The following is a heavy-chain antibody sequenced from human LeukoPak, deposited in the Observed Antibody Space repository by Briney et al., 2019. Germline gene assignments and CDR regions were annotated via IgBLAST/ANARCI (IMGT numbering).Heavy chain of an antibody. D-gene: IGHD4-23*01. CDR1: GGSISSYY. CDR3: AGHRTPVVPPDY. Sequence: SETLSLTCTVSGGSISSYYWSWIRQPPGKGLEWIGYIYYSGSTNYNPSLKSRVTISVDKSKNQFSLKLSSVTAADTTVYYCAGHRTPVVPPDYWAQGTLVTVSS. CDR2: IYYSGST. V-gene: IGHV4-59*08. J-gene: IGHJ4*02.